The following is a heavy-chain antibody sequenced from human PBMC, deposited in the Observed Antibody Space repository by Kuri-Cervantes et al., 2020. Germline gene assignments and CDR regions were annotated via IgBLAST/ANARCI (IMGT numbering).Heavy chain of an antibody. J-gene: IGHJ4*02. D-gene: IGHD3-3*01. V-gene: IGHV3-30*18. CDR1: GFTFSSYC. Sequence: GESLKISCAASGFTFSSYCMQRVRQAPAKGLEWVAVISYDGSNKYYADSMKGRFTISRDNSKNTLYLQMNSLRAEDTAVYYCADERYDTGDYWGQGTLVTVSS. CDR2: ISYDGSNK. CDR3: ADERYDTGDY.